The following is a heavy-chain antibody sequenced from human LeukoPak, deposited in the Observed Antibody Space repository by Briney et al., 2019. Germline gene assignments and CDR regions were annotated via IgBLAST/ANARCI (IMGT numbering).Heavy chain of an antibody. V-gene: IGHV4-34*01. Sequence: SETLSLTCAVYGGSFSGYYWSWLRQPPGKGLEWIGEINHSGSTNYNPSLKSRVTISVDTSKNQFSLKLSSVTAADTAVYYCAREGPGGYCSGGSCYFAYWGQGTLVTVSS. D-gene: IGHD2-15*01. CDR3: AREGPGGYCSGGSCYFAY. J-gene: IGHJ4*02. CDR1: GGSFSGYY. CDR2: INHSGST.